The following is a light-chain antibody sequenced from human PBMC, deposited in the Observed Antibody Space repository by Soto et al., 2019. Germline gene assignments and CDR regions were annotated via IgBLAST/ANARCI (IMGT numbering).Light chain of an antibody. CDR1: KSISSY. V-gene: IGKV1-39*01. CDR3: QQSYSTPFT. J-gene: IGKJ2*01. Sequence: DIQMTQSPSSLSASVGDRVTITCRASKSISSYLNWYQQKPGKAPKLLIYAASSLQSGVPSRFSGRGSGTDFTLTISSLQPEDFATYYCQQSYSTPFTFGQGTKLEIK. CDR2: AAS.